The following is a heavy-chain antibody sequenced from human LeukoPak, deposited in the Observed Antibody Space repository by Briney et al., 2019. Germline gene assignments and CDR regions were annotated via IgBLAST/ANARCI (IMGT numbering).Heavy chain of an antibody. CDR1: GFSLTTSGMS. Sequence: RESGPALVKPTQTLTLTCTFSGFSLTTSGMSVNWLRQPPGKALEWLARITWDDDAGYRTPLKTRLTISKDASKNQVGLTMTHMDPLDTATYYCARQLGADYYGMDVWGQGTTVTVSS. CDR3: ARQLGADYYGMDV. V-gene: IGHV2-70*11. J-gene: IGHJ6*02. D-gene: IGHD1-1*01. CDR2: ITWDDDA.